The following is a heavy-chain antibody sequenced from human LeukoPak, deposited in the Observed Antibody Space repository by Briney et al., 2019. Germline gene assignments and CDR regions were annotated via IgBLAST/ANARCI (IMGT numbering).Heavy chain of an antibody. CDR1: GYTFTGYY. Sequence: GASVKVSCKASGYTFTGYYMHWVRQAPGQGLEWMGRINPNSGGTNYAQKFQGRVTMTRDTSISTAYMELSRLRSDDTAVYYCASDKYYYDSSGYYPDYWGQGTLVTVSS. CDR3: ASDKYYYDSSGYYPDY. V-gene: IGHV1-2*06. CDR2: INPNSGGT. D-gene: IGHD3-22*01. J-gene: IGHJ4*02.